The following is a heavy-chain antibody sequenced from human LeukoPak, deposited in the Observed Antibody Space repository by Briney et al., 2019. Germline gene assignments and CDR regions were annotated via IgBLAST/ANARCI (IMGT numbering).Heavy chain of an antibody. J-gene: IGHJ4*02. Sequence: ETLSLTCTVSGGSISSYYWMHWVRQAPGKGLVWVSRINSDGSSTRYADSVKGRFTISRDNAKNTLYLQMNSLRAEDTAVYYCISSNPSFDYWGQGTLVTVSS. D-gene: IGHD1-14*01. CDR3: ISSNPSFDY. CDR2: INSDGSST. CDR1: GGSISSYYW. V-gene: IGHV3-74*01.